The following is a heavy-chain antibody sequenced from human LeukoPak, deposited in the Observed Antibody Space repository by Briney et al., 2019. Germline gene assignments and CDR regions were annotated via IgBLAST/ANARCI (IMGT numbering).Heavy chain of an antibody. CDR1: GFTFSSYS. J-gene: IGHJ4*02. D-gene: IGHD6-13*01. Sequence: GGSLRLSCAASGFTFSSYSMNWVRQAPGKGLEWVSYISSSSSTIYYAGSVKGRFTISRDNAKNSLYLQMNSLRAEDTAVYYCARDVPPTYSSSWYIPFDYWGQGTLVTVSS. CDR3: ARDVPPTYSSSWYIPFDY. CDR2: ISSSSSTI. V-gene: IGHV3-48*04.